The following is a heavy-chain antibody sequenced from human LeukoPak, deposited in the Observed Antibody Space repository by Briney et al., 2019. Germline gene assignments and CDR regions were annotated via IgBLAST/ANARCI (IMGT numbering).Heavy chain of an antibody. Sequence: GGSLRLSCAASGFTFSLYSMNWVRQAPGKGLEWVSSISSGSDYIFYGDSLKGRFSVSRDNAKNSLYPQMNSLRAEDTAVYYCARGGRRFDSWGQGTLVSVSS. CDR3: ARGGRRFDS. V-gene: IGHV3-21*01. J-gene: IGHJ5*01. CDR1: GFTFSLYS. CDR2: ISSGSDYI. D-gene: IGHD2-15*01.